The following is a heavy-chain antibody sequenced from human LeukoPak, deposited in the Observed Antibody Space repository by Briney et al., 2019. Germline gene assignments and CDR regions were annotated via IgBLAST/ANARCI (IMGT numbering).Heavy chain of an antibody. D-gene: IGHD6-13*01. J-gene: IGHJ4*02. V-gene: IGHV3-30-3*01. CDR1: GFTFSSYA. CDR3: ARGVRVTGYSSSWFCDY. Sequence: PGRSLRLSCAASGFTFSSYAMHWVRQAPGKGLEWVAVISYDGSNKYYADSVKGRFTISRDNSKNTLYLQMNSLRAEDTAVYYCARGVRVTGYSSSWFCDYWGQGTLVTVSS. CDR2: ISYDGSNK.